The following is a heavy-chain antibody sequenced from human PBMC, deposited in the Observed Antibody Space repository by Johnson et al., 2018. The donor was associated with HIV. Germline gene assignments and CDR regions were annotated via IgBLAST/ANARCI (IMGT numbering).Heavy chain of an antibody. J-gene: IGHJ3*02. Sequence: MLLVESGGGLVQPGGSLRLSCAASGFTFSSYAMSWVRQAEGKGREWVSARSGSGGSTYYADSVNGRLTISRDNSKNPLYLQMNSLRAEDTAVYYWAREARSERSAVAVSDAFDIWGQGTMVTVSS. CDR1: GFTFSSYA. V-gene: IGHV3-23*04. D-gene: IGHD6-19*01. CDR3: AREARSERSAVAVSDAFDI. CDR2: RSGSGGST.